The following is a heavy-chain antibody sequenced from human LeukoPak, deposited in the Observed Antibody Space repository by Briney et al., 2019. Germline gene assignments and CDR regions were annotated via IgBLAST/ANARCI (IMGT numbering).Heavy chain of an antibody. CDR2: IYSGGST. CDR1: GFTVSSNY. CDR3: ARDERPLLWFGELFD. J-gene: IGHJ4*02. Sequence: GGSLRLSCAASGFTVSSNYMSWVRQAPGKGLGWVSVIYSGGSTYYADSVKGRFTISRDNSKKTLYLQMNSLRAEDTAVYYCARDERPLLWFGELFDWGQGTLVTVSS. V-gene: IGHV3-66*02. D-gene: IGHD3-10*01.